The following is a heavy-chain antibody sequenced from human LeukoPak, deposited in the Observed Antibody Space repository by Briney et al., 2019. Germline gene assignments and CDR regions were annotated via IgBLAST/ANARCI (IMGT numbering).Heavy chain of an antibody. J-gene: IGHJ5*02. V-gene: IGHV4-34*01. CDR2: INHSGST. Sequence: SETLSLTCTVSGGSISSYYWSWIRQPPGKGLEWIGEINHSGSTNYNPSLKSRVTISVDTSKNQFSLRLSSVTAADTAVYYCARRRGTVTRDWFDPWGQGTLVTVSS. CDR1: GGSISSYY. CDR3: ARRRGTVTRDWFDP. D-gene: IGHD4-17*01.